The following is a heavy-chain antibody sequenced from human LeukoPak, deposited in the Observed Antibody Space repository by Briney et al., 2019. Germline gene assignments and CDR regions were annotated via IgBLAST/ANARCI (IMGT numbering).Heavy chain of an antibody. CDR1: GFTFSSYE. J-gene: IGHJ4*02. CDR2: ISSSGSTI. V-gene: IGHV3-48*03. CDR3: ARVTRYRSGWFDY. Sequence: GGSLRLSCAASGFTFSSYEMNWVRQAPGKGLEWVSYISSSGSTIYYADSVKGRLTISRDNAKNSLYLQMNSLRAEDTAVYYCARVTRYRSGWFDYWGQGTLVTVST. D-gene: IGHD6-19*01.